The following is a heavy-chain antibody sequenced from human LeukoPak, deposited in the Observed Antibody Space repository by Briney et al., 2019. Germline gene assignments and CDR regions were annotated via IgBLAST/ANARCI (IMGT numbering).Heavy chain of an antibody. D-gene: IGHD3-10*01. CDR2: ITVSGSTT. CDR3: AKDFTSWFTGGFDY. CDR1: GFSSFA. J-gene: IGHJ4*02. Sequence: GGALRLSCAASGFSSFAMNRVRQAPGKGLAGVSSITVSGSTTYYTDSVNGRFIISREISKNTPYLQMNGLRAEDTAVYYCAKDFTSWFTGGFDYWGQGTLVSVSS. V-gene: IGHV3-23*01.